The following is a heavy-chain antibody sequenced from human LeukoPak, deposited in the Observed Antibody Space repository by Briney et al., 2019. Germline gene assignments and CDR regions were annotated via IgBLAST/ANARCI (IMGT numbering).Heavy chain of an antibody. D-gene: IGHD2-2*01. Sequence: SETLSLTCTVSGGSISSSFYYWGWIRQPPGKGLEWIGEINHSGSTNYNPSLKSRVTISVDTSKNQFSLRLSSVTAADTAVYYCARLQYCSGTSCYWFDPWGQGTLVTVSS. J-gene: IGHJ5*02. CDR2: INHSGST. CDR3: ARLQYCSGTSCYWFDP. V-gene: IGHV4-39*07. CDR1: GGSISSSFYY.